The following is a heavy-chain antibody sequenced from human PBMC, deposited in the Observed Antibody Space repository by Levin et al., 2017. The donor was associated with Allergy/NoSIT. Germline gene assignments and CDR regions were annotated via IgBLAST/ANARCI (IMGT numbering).Heavy chain of an antibody. Sequence: ASVKVSCKASGGTFSSYAISWVRQAPGQGLEWMGRIIPILGIANYAQKFQGRVTITADKSTSTAYMELSSLRSEDTAVYYCARGTAGITGTTSAFDIWGQGTMVTVSS. V-gene: IGHV1-69*04. J-gene: IGHJ3*02. CDR2: IIPILGIA. CDR1: GGTFSSYA. CDR3: ARGTAGITGTTSAFDI. D-gene: IGHD1-7*01.